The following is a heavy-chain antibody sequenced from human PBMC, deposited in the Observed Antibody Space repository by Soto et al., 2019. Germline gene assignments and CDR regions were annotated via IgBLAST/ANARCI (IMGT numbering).Heavy chain of an antibody. CDR1: GGTFSSYA. CDR3: ARVFTMIVLDPSWFDP. D-gene: IGHD3-22*01. J-gene: IGHJ5*02. V-gene: IGHV1-69*13. Sequence: ASVKVSCKASGGTFSSYAISWVRQAPGQGLEWMGGIIPIFGTANYAQKFQGRVTITADESTSTAYMELSSLRSEDTAVYYCARVFTMIVLDPSWFDPWGQGTLVTVSS. CDR2: IIPIFGTA.